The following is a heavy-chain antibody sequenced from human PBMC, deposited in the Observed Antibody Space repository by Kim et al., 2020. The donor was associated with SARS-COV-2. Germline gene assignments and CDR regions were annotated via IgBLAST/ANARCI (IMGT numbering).Heavy chain of an antibody. V-gene: IGHV3-30*04. J-gene: IGHJ4*02. CDR1: GFTFSSYA. D-gene: IGHD4-17*01. Sequence: GGSLRLSCAASGFTFSSYAMHWVRQAPGKGLEWVAVISYDGSNKYYADSVKGRFTISRDNSKNTLYLQMNSLRAEDTAVYYCARSNPDYGDYEGFDYWGQGTLVTVSS. CDR2: ISYDGSNK. CDR3: ARSNPDYGDYEGFDY.